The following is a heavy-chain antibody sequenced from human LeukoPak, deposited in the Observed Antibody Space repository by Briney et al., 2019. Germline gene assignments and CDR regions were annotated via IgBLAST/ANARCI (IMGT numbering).Heavy chain of an antibody. CDR3: ARDGGNSDWYFDP. J-gene: IGHJ2*01. Sequence: PSEILSLTCTVSGGSISSYYWSWIRQPPGKGLEWIGYIYYSGSTNYNPSLKSRVTISVDTSKNQFSLKLSSVTAADTAVYYCARDGGNSDWYFDPWGRGTLVTVSS. V-gene: IGHV4-59*01. CDR1: GGSISSYY. CDR2: IYYSGST. D-gene: IGHD4-23*01.